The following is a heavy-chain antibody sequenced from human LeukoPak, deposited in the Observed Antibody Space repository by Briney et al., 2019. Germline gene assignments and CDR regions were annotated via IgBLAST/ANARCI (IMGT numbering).Heavy chain of an antibody. CDR2: IYYSGST. D-gene: IGHD2-15*01. CDR1: GGSISSSSYY. CDR3: ATGSWAGVDDY. V-gene: IGHV4-39*01. Sequence: SETLSLTCTVSGGSISSSSYYWGWTRQPPGKGLEWIGSIYYSGSTYYNPSLKSRVTISVDTSKNQFSLKLSSVTAADTAVYYCATGSWAGVDDYWGQGTLVTVSS. J-gene: IGHJ4*02.